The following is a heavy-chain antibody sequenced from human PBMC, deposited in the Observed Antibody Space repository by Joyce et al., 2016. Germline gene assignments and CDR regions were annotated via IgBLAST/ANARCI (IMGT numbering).Heavy chain of an antibody. J-gene: IGHJ5*02. Sequence: EVQLVESGGGLVQPGGSLRLSCAASGFSFSGYWIHWVRQAPGKWLVWVSRMKTEGSSTSVADSVKCRFTISRDNAKNTLYLQMNRLRAEDTAVYYCVRGISARPGGPNWFDPWGQGTLVTVSS. D-gene: IGHD6-6*01. V-gene: IGHV3-74*01. CDR1: GFSFSGYW. CDR2: MKTEGSST. CDR3: VRGISARPGGPNWFDP.